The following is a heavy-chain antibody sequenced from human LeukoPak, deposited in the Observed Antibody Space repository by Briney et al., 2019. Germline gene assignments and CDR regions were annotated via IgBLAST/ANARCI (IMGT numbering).Heavy chain of an antibody. V-gene: IGHV3-23*01. CDR2: ITDSGVDT. CDR3: AKGSRGSYHY. J-gene: IGHJ4*02. Sequence: GGSLRLSCAASGFTFSSDAMTWVRQAPEKGLEWVSSITDSGVDTYYADSVKGRFTISRDNSKNTLFLQMNSLRAEDTAVYYCAKGSRGSYHYWGQGTLVTVFS. CDR1: GFTFSSDA. D-gene: IGHD1-26*01.